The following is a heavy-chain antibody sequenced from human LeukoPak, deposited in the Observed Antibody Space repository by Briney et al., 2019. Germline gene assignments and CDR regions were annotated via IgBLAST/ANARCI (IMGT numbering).Heavy chain of an antibody. CDR2: ISAYNGNT. CDR1: GYTFTSYG. D-gene: IGHD6-19*01. Sequence: GASVKVSCKASGYTFTSYGISWVRQAPGQGLEWMGWISAYNGNTNYAQKLQGRVTMTTDTSTSTAYMELRSLRSDDTAVYYCARAIPLTQWLVGSGFDHWGQGTLVTVSS. J-gene: IGHJ4*02. CDR3: ARAIPLTQWLVGSGFDH. V-gene: IGHV1-18*01.